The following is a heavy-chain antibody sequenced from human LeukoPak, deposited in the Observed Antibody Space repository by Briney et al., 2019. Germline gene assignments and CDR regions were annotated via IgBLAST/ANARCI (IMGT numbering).Heavy chain of an antibody. J-gene: IGHJ1*01. CDR1: GFTFSSYG. D-gene: IGHD2-15*01. CDR3: ANEGCSGGSCSEYFQH. Sequence: SGGSLRLSCAASGFTFSSYGMHWVRQTPGKGLEWVTVISYDGSNKYYADYVKGRFTISRDNSKNTLDLQMNSLRAEDTAVYYCANEGCSGGSCSEYFQHWGQGTLVTVSS. V-gene: IGHV3-30*18. CDR2: ISYDGSNK.